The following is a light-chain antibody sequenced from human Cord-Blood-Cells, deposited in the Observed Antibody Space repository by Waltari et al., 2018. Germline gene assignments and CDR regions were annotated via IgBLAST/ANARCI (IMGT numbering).Light chain of an antibody. CDR2: GNS. J-gene: IGLJ3*02. CDR3: QSYDSSLSGSSV. Sequence: QSVLTQPPSVSGAPGQRVTISCTGSRSNIGAGYDVHWYQQLPGTAPKPLIYGNSNRPSGVPDRFSGSKSGTSASLAITGLQAEDEADYYCQSYDSSLSGSSVFGGGTKLTVL. CDR1: RSNIGAGYD. V-gene: IGLV1-40*01.